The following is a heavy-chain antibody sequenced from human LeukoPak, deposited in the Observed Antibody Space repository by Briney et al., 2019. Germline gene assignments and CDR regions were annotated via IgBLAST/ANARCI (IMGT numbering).Heavy chain of an antibody. J-gene: IGHJ3*02. V-gene: IGHV4-61*01. CDR2: ISYSGNT. CDR1: GGSVSSGSYY. Sequence: SETLSLTCTVSGGSVSSGSYYWSWIRQPPGKGLEWIGYISYSGNTNYSPSLKSRVTISVDTSKNQFSLKLTSVTAADTAEYYCARSKVGATTLYAFDIWGQGTMVTVSS. D-gene: IGHD1-26*01. CDR3: ARSKVGATTLYAFDI.